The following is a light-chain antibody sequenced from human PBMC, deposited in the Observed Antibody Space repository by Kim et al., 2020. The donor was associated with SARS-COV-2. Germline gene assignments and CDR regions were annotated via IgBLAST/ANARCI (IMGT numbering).Light chain of an antibody. Sequence: SYELTQPPSVSVAPGKTARITCGGNNIGSKSVHWYQQKPCQAPVLVIYYDSDRPSGIPERFSGSNSGNTATLTISRVEAGDEADYYCQVWDSSSDHPVFG. CDR1: NIGSKS. J-gene: IGLJ2*01. CDR3: QVWDSSSDHPV. V-gene: IGLV3-21*04. CDR2: YDS.